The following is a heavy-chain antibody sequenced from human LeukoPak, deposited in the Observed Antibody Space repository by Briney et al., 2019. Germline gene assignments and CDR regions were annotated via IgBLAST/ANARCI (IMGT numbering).Heavy chain of an antibody. J-gene: IGHJ6*03. V-gene: IGHV1-46*01. D-gene: IGHD2-21*02. CDR2: INPSGGST. Sequence: GASVKVSCKASGYTFTSYYMHWVRQAPGQGLEWMGIINPSGGSTSYAQKFQGRVTMTRDTSTSTVYMELSSLRSEDTAVYYCARDNCGGDCYYYYYMDVWGKGTTVTISS. CDR3: ARDNCGGDCYYYYYMDV. CDR1: GYTFTSYY.